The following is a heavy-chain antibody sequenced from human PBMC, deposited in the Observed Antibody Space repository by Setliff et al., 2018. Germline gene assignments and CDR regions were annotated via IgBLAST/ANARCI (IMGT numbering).Heavy chain of an antibody. CDR2: VYTSGNT. J-gene: IGHJ4*02. V-gene: IGHV4-4*07. CDR1: GDSMSFSY. D-gene: IGHD3-16*01. CDR3: AKIGSSLDY. Sequence: SETLSLTCSVSGDSMSFSYWTWIRQPAGKGLEWIGRVYTSGNTNYNPYLKSRLTMSVDTSKNQFSLKLRSVTAADTAVYYCAKIGSSLDYWGQGILVTVSS.